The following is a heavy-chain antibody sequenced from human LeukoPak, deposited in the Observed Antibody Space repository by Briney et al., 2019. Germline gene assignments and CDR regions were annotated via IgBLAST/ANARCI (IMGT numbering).Heavy chain of an antibody. Sequence: SETLSLTCAVSGGSISSGGYSWSWIRQPPGKGLEWIGYIYHSGSTYYNPSLKSRVTISVDRSKNQFSLELSSVTAADTAVYYCARAGSSGVWDAFDIWGQGTMVTVSS. CDR1: GGSISSGGYS. J-gene: IGHJ3*02. CDR3: ARAGSSGVWDAFDI. V-gene: IGHV4-30-2*01. CDR2: IYHSGST. D-gene: IGHD3-22*01.